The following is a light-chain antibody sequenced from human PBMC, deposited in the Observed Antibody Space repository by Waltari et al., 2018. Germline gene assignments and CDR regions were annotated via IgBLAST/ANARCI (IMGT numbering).Light chain of an antibody. Sequence: SYELTQPPSVSVSPGQTASITCPGDKLWDKYACWYHQKPGQSPILVIYQENKRPSGIPERFSGSNSGSTATLTISGTQTMDEADYYCQAWDSNAAVFGGGTKLTVL. CDR1: KLWDKY. V-gene: IGLV3-1*01. CDR2: QEN. CDR3: QAWDSNAAV. J-gene: IGLJ2*01.